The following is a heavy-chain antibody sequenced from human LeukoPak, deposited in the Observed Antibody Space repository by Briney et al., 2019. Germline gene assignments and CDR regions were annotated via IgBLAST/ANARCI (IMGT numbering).Heavy chain of an antibody. CDR3: VRDIVVVPAGYFDY. V-gene: IGHV3-23*01. Sequence: GGSLRLSCAASGFTFSSYAMSWVRQASGKGLEWVSAISGSGGSTYYADSVKGRFTISRDNSKNTLYLQMNSLRAEDTAVYYCVRDIVVVPAGYFDYWGQGTLVTVSS. D-gene: IGHD2-2*01. CDR2: ISGSGGST. J-gene: IGHJ4*02. CDR1: GFTFSSYA.